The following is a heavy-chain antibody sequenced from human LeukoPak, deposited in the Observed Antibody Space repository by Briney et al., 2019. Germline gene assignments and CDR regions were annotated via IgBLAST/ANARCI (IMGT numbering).Heavy chain of an antibody. D-gene: IGHD6-19*01. CDR1: GFTLSSSP. J-gene: IGHJ4*02. V-gene: IGHV3-30-3*01. CDR3: ARDLVAGSPDYFDY. Sequence: GALILSCAASGFTLSSSPMHWLRQAPGQGLEWATVISYDGTIKSYADSVKGRFTISRDTSKNTLYLQMNSLRAEDTAVYYCARDLVAGSPDYFDYWGQGTLVTVSS. CDR2: ISYDGTIK.